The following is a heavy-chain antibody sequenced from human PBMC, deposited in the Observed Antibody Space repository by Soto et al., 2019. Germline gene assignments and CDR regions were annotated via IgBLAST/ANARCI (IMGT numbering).Heavy chain of an antibody. CDR1: GGSISSGDYY. V-gene: IGHV4-30-4*01. CDR3: ARGRTEGLKENWFDP. CDR2: IYYSGST. J-gene: IGHJ5*02. Sequence: QVQLQESGPGLVKPSQTLSLTCPVSGGSISSGDYYWSWLRQPPGKGLEWIGYIYYSGSTYYNPSLKSRVTMSVDTSKNQFSLKLSSVTAADTAVYYCARGRTEGLKENWFDPWGQGTLVTVSS.